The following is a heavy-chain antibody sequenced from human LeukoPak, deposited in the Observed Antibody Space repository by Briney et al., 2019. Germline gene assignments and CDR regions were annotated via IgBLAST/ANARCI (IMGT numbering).Heavy chain of an antibody. Sequence: PGGSLRLSCTASGFTFSNSWMTWVRQAPGKGLECMATITQDGGAKYYVDSVKGRFTISRDNAKNSLYLQMNSLRAEDTAVYYCADPDWG. CDR2: ITQDGGAK. J-gene: IGHJ1*01. CDR1: GFTFSNSW. V-gene: IGHV3-7*01. CDR3: ADPD.